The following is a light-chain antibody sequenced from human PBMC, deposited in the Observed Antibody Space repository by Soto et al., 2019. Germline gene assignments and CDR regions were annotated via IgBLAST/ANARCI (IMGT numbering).Light chain of an antibody. CDR1: QSVRNTY. CDR3: QQYGDWPLT. J-gene: IGKJ4*01. CDR2: GVS. V-gene: IGKV3-15*01. Sequence: EIVMTQSPVTLSLSPGERATLSCGASQSVRNTYLAWYQQKPGQAPRLLISGVSTRAAGIPDRFSGSGSGTDFTLTISSLQSEDFAVYYCQQYGDWPLTFGGGTKVEIK.